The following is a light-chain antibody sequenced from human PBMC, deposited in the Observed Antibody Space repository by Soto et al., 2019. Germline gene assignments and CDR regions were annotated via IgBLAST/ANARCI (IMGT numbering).Light chain of an antibody. Sequence: EIVMTQSPATLSLSPGERAALSCRASQSVSSNFAWYQQKPGQAPRLLIYGASTRATGIPARFSGSGSGTDFTLTISSLQSEDVAVYYCQQYNNWPYTFGQGTKLEIK. J-gene: IGKJ2*01. CDR1: QSVSSN. V-gene: IGKV3-15*01. CDR3: QQYNNWPYT. CDR2: GAS.